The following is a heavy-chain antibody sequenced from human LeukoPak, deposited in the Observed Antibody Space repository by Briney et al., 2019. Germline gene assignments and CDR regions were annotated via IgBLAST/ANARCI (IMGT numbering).Heavy chain of an antibody. V-gene: IGHV1-2*02. CDR2: INPNSGGT. D-gene: IGHD6-19*01. CDR1: GYTFTGYY. J-gene: IGHJ6*02. CDR3: ARDQGLGLWGMDV. Sequence: ASVKVSCKASGYTFTGYYMHWVRQAPGQGLEWMGWINPNSGGTNYAQKFQGRVTMTRDTSISAAYMELSRLRSDDTAVYYCARDQGLGLWGMDVWGQGTTVTVSS.